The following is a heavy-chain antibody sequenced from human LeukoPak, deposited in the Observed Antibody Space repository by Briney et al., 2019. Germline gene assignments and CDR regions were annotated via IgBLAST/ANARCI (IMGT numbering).Heavy chain of an antibody. V-gene: IGHV4-4*07. D-gene: IGHD3-10*01. CDR3: ARGFTMVRGVISEPAGAFDI. CDR1: GGSISSYY. J-gene: IGHJ3*02. CDR2: IYTSGST. Sequence: SETLSLTCTVSGGSISSYYWSWIRQPAGKGLEWIGRIYTSGSTNYNPSLKSRATMSVDTSKNQFSLKLSSVTAADTAVYYCARGFTMVRGVISEPAGAFDIWGQGTMVTVSS.